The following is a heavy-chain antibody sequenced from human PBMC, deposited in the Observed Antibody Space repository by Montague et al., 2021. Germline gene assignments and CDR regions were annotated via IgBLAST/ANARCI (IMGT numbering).Heavy chain of an antibody. V-gene: IGHV4-59*02. CDR3: GRDYWRSIDY. Sequence: SETLSLTCSVSGGSVNGYDWSWIRQPPGKGLEWIGYMRSSGSPNYNPSFKSRLAISIDRSRNQFSLELSFVAAADTAIHFCGRDYWRSIDYWGHGILVTVSS. CDR2: MRSSGSP. D-gene: IGHD1-1*01. CDR1: GGSVNGYD. J-gene: IGHJ4*01.